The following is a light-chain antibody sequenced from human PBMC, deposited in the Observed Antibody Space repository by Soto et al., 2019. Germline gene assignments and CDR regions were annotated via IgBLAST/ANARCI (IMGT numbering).Light chain of an antibody. CDR2: GAS. CDR1: QGIRSY. Sequence: DIQLTQSPSFLSASVGDRVTITCRASQGIRSYLAWYQQRPGKDPELLIYGASTLRPGGASRFSGSGSGTEFSLTISTLQPEDFAPHSCQQPNTYPPSFTFGPGTKVVI. V-gene: IGKV1-9*01. J-gene: IGKJ3*01. CDR3: QQPNTYPPSFT.